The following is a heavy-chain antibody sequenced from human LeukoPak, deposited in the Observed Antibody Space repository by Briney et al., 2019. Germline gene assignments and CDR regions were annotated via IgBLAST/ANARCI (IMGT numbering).Heavy chain of an antibody. J-gene: IGHJ6*02. CDR1: GGTFSSYA. V-gene: IGHV1-69*13. CDR3: ARDFDPGDYGDYTPYGMDV. CDR2: IIPIFGTA. D-gene: IGHD4-17*01. Sequence: SVKVSCKASGGTFSSYAISWVRQAPGQGLEWMGGIIPIFGTANYAQKFQGRVTITADESTSTAYMELSSLRSEDTAVYYCARDFDPGDYGDYTPYGMDVWGQGTTVTVSS.